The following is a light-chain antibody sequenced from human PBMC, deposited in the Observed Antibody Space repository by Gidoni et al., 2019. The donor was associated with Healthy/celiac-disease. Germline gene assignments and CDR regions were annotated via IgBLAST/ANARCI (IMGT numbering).Light chain of an antibody. CDR1: QSVSSN. J-gene: IGKJ1*01. V-gene: IGKV3-15*01. CDR3: QQYYNWPPWT. CDR2: GAS. Sequence: EIVMPQSPATLSVSPGERATPSCRASQSVSSNLAWYQQKPGQAPRLLIYGASTRATGIPARFSGSGSGTEFTLTISSLQSEDFAVYYCQQYYNWPPWTFGQGTKVEIK.